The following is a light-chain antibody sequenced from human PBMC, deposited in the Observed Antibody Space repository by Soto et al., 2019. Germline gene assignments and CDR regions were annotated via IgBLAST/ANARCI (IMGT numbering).Light chain of an antibody. CDR3: QQYDSSPRT. J-gene: IGKJ1*01. CDR2: GAF. Sequence: KHSPEALCVYLGGRGTLNYRASQSISTSSLAWYRQKPGQAPRLLIYGAFNRATGIPDRFSGGGSGTDFTLTISRLEPEDFAVYWCQQYDSSPRTFGEGTKVDIK. V-gene: IGKV3-20*01. CDR1: QSISTSS.